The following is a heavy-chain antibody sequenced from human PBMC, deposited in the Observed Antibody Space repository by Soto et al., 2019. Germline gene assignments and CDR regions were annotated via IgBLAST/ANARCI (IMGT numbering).Heavy chain of an antibody. CDR2: ISVYNGNT. Sequence: QVQLVKSGAEVQKPGASVRVSCKASGYTFPSYGITWVRHGPGQGLEWMGWISVYNGNTEYAQKHQGRVTMTTDTSTSTAFRELRSLRSDDTAVNYCARAEYYYKSSGYFHYKWFDPWGQGTLVTVSS. D-gene: IGHD3-22*01. CDR1: GYTFPSYG. J-gene: IGHJ5*02. CDR3: ARAEYYYKSSGYFHYKWFDP. V-gene: IGHV1-18*01.